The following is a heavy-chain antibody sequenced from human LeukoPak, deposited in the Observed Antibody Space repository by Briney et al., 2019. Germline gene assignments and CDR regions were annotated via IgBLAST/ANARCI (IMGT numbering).Heavy chain of an antibody. Sequence: SETLPLNCTVSGGSISSSSYYWGWIRQPPGKGLWRIGSIYYRWSTYYNPSLKSRVTISVDTSKHQFSLKLSSVTAADTAVYYCARSVYCSSTSCYRSGIAAAGDYYYMDVWGRGSTATVFS. CDR3: ARSVYCSSTSCYRSGIAAAGDYYYMDV. V-gene: IGHV4-39*01. D-gene: IGHD2-2*01. CDR2: IYYRWST. J-gene: IGHJ6*03. CDR1: GGSISSSSYY.